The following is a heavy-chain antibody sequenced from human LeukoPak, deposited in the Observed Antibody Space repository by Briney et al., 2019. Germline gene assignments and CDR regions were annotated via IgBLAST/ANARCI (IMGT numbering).Heavy chain of an antibody. V-gene: IGHV3-30*04. J-gene: IGHJ6*02. CDR1: GFTFNNYA. D-gene: IGHD3-10*01. Sequence: PGGSLRLSCVASGFTFNNYAMHWVRQAPGKGLEWVAFISNDGSNKFYADSVKGRFTISRDDSRNTLHVEMRSLRPEDAAVYYCARDASYGSGTYYYYYGMDVWGQGTTVTVSS. CDR2: ISNDGSNK. CDR3: ARDASYGSGTYYYYYGMDV.